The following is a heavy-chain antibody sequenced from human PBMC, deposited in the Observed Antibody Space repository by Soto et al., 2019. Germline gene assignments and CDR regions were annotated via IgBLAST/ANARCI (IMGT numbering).Heavy chain of an antibody. D-gene: IGHD3-9*01. CDR2: INHSGST. V-gene: IGHV4-34*01. Sequence: SETLSLTCAVYCGSFSGYYWSLIRQPPGKGLEWIGEINHSGSTNYNPSLKSRVTISVDTSKNQFSLKLSSVTAADTAVYYCARGIRDYDILTAHIIKAPGGTDVWGQGTTVTVSS. CDR3: ARGIRDYDILTAHIIKAPGGTDV. CDR1: CGSFSGYY. J-gene: IGHJ6*02.